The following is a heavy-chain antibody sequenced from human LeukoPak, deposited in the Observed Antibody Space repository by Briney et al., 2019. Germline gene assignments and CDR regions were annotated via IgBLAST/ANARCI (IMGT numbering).Heavy chain of an antibody. J-gene: IGHJ6*04. CDR1: GYTFTSYY. CDR3: ARDRRYYDILTGYRGYYYYGMDV. V-gene: IGHV1-46*01. CDR2: INPSGGST. Sequence: ASLKVSCKASGYTFTSYYMHWVRQAPGQGLEWMGIINPSGGSTSYAQKFQGRVTMTRDTSTSTVYMELSSLRSEDTAVYYCARDRRYYDILTGYRGYYYYGMDVWGKGTTVTVSS. D-gene: IGHD3-9*01.